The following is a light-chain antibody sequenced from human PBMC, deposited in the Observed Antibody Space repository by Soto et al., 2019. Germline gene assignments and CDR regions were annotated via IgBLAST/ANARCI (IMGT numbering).Light chain of an antibody. V-gene: IGKV3-11*01. CDR3: QQRSNWPPT. Sequence: ELVLTQSPATLTLSPGERATLSCSASQSVSSYLAWYQQKPGQAPRLLIYDASNRATGIPARFSGSGSGTDFTLTISSLEPEDFAVYYCQQRSNWPPTFGGGTKVDI. CDR1: QSVSSY. CDR2: DAS. J-gene: IGKJ4*01.